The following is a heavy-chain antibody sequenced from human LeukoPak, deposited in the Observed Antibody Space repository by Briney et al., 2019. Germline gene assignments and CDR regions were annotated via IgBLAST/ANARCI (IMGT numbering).Heavy chain of an antibody. CDR2: INPNSGNT. V-gene: IGHV1-8*02. CDR3: ARGTSLFIAAAGGY. CDR1: GYTFTDYF. Sequence: ASVKVSCKASGYTFTDYFIHWVRQAPGQGLEWMGWINPNSGNTGYAQKFQGRVTMTRNTSISTAYMELSSLRSEDTAVYYCARGTSLFIAAAGGYWGQGTLVTVSS. D-gene: IGHD6-13*01. J-gene: IGHJ4*02.